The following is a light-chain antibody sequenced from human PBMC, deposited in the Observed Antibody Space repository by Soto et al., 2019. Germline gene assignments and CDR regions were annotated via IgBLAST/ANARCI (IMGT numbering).Light chain of an antibody. CDR3: QQYNDYPLT. CDR2: KAS. V-gene: IGKV1-5*03. J-gene: IGKJ4*01. Sequence: DIQMTQSPSTLSASVGDRVTITCRASQSISSWLAWYQQKPGRAPKLLIYKASSLESGVPSRFSGSGSGTEFTLTISSLQPDDFATFYCQQYNDYPLTFGGGIKVEIK. CDR1: QSISSW.